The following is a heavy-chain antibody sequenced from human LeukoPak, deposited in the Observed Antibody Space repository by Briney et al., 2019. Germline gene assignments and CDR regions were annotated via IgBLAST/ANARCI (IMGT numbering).Heavy chain of an antibody. D-gene: IGHD6-19*01. Sequence: GGSLRLSCAASGLTVRTTYMSWVRQTPGKGLEWVSVICSEGSTYYADSVKGRFTMSKDNSKSTVYLQMNGLRVEDTAVYYCARDVYSSGWYGGFDLWGQGTLVTVSS. CDR2: ICSEGST. V-gene: IGHV3-53*01. CDR3: ARDVYSSGWYGGFDL. CDR1: GLTVRTTY. J-gene: IGHJ4*02.